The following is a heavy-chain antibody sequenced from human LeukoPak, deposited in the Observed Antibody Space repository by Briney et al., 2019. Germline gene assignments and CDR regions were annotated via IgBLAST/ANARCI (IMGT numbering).Heavy chain of an antibody. J-gene: IGHJ4*02. V-gene: IGHV1-2*06. D-gene: IGHD1-26*01. CDR2: MNPNSGDT. CDR3: ARAGPLYSGGFLCL. Sequence: ASVKVSCKASGYTFTGYYMHWVRQATGQGLEWMGRMNPNSGDTNHAQKFQGRVTMTRDTSISTGYMELSRLRSDDTAVHYCARAGPLYSGGFLCLWGQGALVTVSS. CDR1: GYTFTGYY.